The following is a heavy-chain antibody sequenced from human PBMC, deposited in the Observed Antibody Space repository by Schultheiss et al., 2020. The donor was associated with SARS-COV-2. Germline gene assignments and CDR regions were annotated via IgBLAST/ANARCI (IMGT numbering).Heavy chain of an antibody. J-gene: IGHJ4*02. CDR2: IKQDGSEK. CDR3: ARGRRLYSSGYDY. CDR1: GFTFSSYG. Sequence: GGSLRLSCAASGFTFSSYGMHWVRQAPGKGLEWVANIKQDGSEKYYVDSVKGRFTISRDNAKNSLYLQMNSLRAEDTAVYYCARGRRLYSSGYDYWGQGTLVTVSS. V-gene: IGHV3-7*03. D-gene: IGHD6-19*01.